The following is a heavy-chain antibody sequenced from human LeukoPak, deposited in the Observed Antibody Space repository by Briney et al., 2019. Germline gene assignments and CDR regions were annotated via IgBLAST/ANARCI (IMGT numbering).Heavy chain of an antibody. D-gene: IGHD4-23*01. J-gene: IGHJ1*01. CDR1: GFTFSTYA. CDR2: ISSDGSIQ. V-gene: IGHV3-30*04. CDR3: AREDYADNSLGDLQQ. Sequence: GGSLRLSCAASGFTFSTYAMHWVRQAPGKGLEWVAVISSDGSIQHYADAVKGRFTISRDNSRNTFYLQMNSLRAEDTAIYYPAREDYADNSLGDLQQWGRGTLVTVSS.